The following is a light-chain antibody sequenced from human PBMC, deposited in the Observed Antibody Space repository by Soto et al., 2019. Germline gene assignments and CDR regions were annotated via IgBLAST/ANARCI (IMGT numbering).Light chain of an antibody. Sequence: EIVMTQSPATLSVSQGERATLSCRATESVSNNLAWYQQKPGQARTLLIFAASTRANGIPARVSGSGSGTDFTITTSSLKSEDFSVYYCQQYNKWPLTFGGGTKVEIK. V-gene: IGKV3-15*01. CDR2: AAS. CDR3: QQYNKWPLT. J-gene: IGKJ4*01. CDR1: ESVSNN.